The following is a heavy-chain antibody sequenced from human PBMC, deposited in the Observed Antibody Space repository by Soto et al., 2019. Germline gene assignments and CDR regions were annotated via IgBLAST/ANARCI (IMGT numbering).Heavy chain of an antibody. D-gene: IGHD2-2*02. J-gene: IGHJ6*03. CDR2: ISSNGGST. CDR1: GFTFSSYA. Sequence: GGSLRLSCAASGFTFSSYAMHWVRQAPGKGLEYVSAISSNGGSTYYANSVKGRFTISRENSKNTLYFQMGSLRAEDMAVYYCARKAAPNIVVVPAAIIPSYYYYMDVWGKGTTVTVSS. CDR3: ARKAAPNIVVVPAAIIPSYYYYMDV. V-gene: IGHV3-64*01.